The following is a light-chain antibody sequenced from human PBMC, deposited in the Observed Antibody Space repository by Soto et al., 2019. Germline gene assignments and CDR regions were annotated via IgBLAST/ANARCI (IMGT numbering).Light chain of an antibody. CDR1: SSNIGAGYD. CDR3: HSYDSSLSGVV. Sequence: QSVLTQPPSVSGAPGQRVTISCTGSSSNIGAGYDVHWYQQLPGTAPKLLIYGNSNRPSGVPDRFSGSKSGTSASLAITGLQAEDEADYYCHSYDSSLSGVVFGGGTMLTVL. CDR2: GNS. J-gene: IGLJ2*01. V-gene: IGLV1-40*01.